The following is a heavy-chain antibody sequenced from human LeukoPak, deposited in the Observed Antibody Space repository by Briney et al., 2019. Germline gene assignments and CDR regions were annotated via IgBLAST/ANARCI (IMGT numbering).Heavy chain of an antibody. CDR3: AKGSLYSSSSGLPEYFQH. D-gene: IGHD6-6*01. J-gene: IGHJ1*01. CDR1: GFTFSTYW. Sequence: GGSLRLSCAASGFTFSTYWMTWVRQAPGKGLEWVANINEDGGGRYYVDSVEGRFTISRDNAKNSVHLQMNSLRAEDTAVYYCAKGSLYSSSSGLPEYFQHWGQGTLVTVSS. CDR2: INEDGGGR. V-gene: IGHV3-7*01.